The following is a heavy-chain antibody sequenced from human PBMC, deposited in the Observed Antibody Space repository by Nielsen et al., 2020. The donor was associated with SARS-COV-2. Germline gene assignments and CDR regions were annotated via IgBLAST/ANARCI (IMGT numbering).Heavy chain of an antibody. J-gene: IGHJ6*02. CDR3: AKYDSSGYYYEVYYGMDV. D-gene: IGHD3-22*01. Sequence: VRQAPGKGLEWVSVIYSGGSSTYYADSVKGRFTISRDNSKNTLYLQMNSLRAEDTAVYYCAKYDSSGYYYEVYYGMDVWGQGTTVTVSS. V-gene: IGHV3-23*03. CDR2: IYSGGSST.